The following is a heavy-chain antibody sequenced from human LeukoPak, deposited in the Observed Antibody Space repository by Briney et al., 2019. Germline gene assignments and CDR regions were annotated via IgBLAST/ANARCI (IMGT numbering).Heavy chain of an antibody. Sequence: SVKVSCKASGYTFTTYDINWVRQATGQGLEWMGWMNPNSGNTGYAQKFQGRVTMTRDTSISTAYMELSSLRSEGTAVYYCTRGRPSSFDYWGQGTLVTVSS. V-gene: IGHV1-8*01. CDR1: GYTFTTYD. J-gene: IGHJ4*02. CDR2: MNPNSGNT. CDR3: TRGRPSSFDY.